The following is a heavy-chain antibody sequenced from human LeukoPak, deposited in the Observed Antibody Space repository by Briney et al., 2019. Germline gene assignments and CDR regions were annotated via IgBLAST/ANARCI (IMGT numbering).Heavy chain of an antibody. CDR1: GFTVSSNY. J-gene: IGHJ5*02. CDR3: VRGLSRYCGGDTCYTQRQNWFDP. D-gene: IGHD2-15*01. CDR2: IYSGGST. V-gene: IGHV3-66*01. Sequence: GGSLRLSCATSGFTVSSNYMSWVRQAPGKGLEWVSVIYSGGSTYYADSVKGRFTISRDNSKNTLYLQMNSLRAEDTAVYSCVRGLSRYCGGDTCYTQRQNWFDPWGQGTVVIVSS.